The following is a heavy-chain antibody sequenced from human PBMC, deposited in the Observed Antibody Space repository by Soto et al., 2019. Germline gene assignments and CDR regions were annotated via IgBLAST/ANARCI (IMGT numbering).Heavy chain of an antibody. CDR3: AKSGGYDCLVYYYMDV. CDR1: GFTFSSYA. Sequence: EVQLLESGGGLVQPGGSLRLSCAASGFTFSSYAMSWVRQAPGKGLEWVSAISGSGGSTYYADSVKGRFTISRDNSKNTLYLQMNSLRAEDTAVYYCAKSGGYDCLVYYYMDVWGKGITVTVSS. D-gene: IGHD5-12*01. J-gene: IGHJ6*03. CDR2: ISGSGGST. V-gene: IGHV3-23*01.